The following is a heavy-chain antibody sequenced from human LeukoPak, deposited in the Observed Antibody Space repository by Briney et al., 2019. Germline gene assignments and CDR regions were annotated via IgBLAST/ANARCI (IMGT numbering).Heavy chain of an antibody. CDR1: DGSMKSYH. CDR2: IYTSGST. Sequence: SETLSLTCSVSDGSMKSYHWSWIRQPAGKGLEWIGRIYTSGSTDYNPSLMSRVTMSVDTSKNQFSLKLRSMTAADTAVYYCARAERTVNVFDTWGQGTIVTVSS. V-gene: IGHV4-4*07. D-gene: IGHD1-1*01. CDR3: ARAERTVNVFDT. J-gene: IGHJ3*02.